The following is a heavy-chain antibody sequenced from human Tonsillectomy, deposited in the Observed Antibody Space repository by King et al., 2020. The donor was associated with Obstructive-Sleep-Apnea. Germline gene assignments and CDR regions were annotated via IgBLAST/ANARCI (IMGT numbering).Heavy chain of an antibody. V-gene: IGHV3-7*01. CDR1: GFTFSSYW. Sequence: VQLVESGGGLVQPGGSLRLSCAASGFTFSSYWMSWVRQAPGKGLEWVANIKQDGSEKYYVDSVKGRFTISRDNAKNSLYLQMNSLRAEDTAVYYCARDTGFYDILTGYYTLDAFDIWGQGTMSPSLQ. J-gene: IGHJ3*02. CDR2: IKQDGSEK. D-gene: IGHD3-9*01. CDR3: ARDTGFYDILTGYYTLDAFDI.